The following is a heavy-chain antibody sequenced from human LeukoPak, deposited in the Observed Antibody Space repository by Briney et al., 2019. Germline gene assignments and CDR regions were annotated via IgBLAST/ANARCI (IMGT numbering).Heavy chain of an antibody. CDR3: ARLGSGWSFDF. D-gene: IGHD6-19*01. Sequence: GGSLRLSCAASGFTFSSYGMNWVRQAPGKGLEWVAVIWYDGSNKYYADSVKGRFTISRDNSKNTLSLQMNSLRAEDTAVYYCARLGSGWSFDFWGQGTLVAVSS. CDR2: IWYDGSNK. V-gene: IGHV3-33*01. J-gene: IGHJ4*02. CDR1: GFTFSSYG.